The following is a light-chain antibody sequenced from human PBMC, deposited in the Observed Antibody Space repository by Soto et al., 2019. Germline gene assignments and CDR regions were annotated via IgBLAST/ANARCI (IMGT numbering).Light chain of an antibody. J-gene: IGKJ1*01. V-gene: IGKV1-5*03. Sequence: DIQMTQSPSTLPASVGDRFTITCRASQSVSSWLAWYQQKPGKAPTLLIHTATTLQSGVPCRFSGSGSGTDFTIIISSLQPDDFATYFCQQYNTYRTFGQGTKVDI. CDR2: TAT. CDR3: QQYNTYRT. CDR1: QSVSSW.